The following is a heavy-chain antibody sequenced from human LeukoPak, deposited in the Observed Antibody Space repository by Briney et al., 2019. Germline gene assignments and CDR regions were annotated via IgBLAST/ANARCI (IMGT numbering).Heavy chain of an antibody. D-gene: IGHD6-13*01. Sequence: TFSSNWMSWIRQPPGKGLEWIGSIYYSGSTYYNPSLKSRVTISVDTSKNQFSLKLSSVTAADTAVYYCARRGQGYSSSWYVYYFDYWGQGTLVTVSS. CDR2: IYYSGST. J-gene: IGHJ4*02. CDR1: TFSSNW. V-gene: IGHV4-39*01. CDR3: ARRGQGYSSSWYVYYFDY.